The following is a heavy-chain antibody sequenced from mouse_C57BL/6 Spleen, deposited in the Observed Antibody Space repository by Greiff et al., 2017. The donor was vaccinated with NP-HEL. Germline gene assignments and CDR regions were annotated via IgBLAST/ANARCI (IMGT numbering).Heavy chain of an antibody. Sequence: EVKLVESGGGLVKPGGSLKLSCAASGFTFSDYGMHWVRQAPEKGLEWVAYISSGSSTIYYADTVKGRFTISRDNAKNTLFLQMTSLRSEDTAMYYCARQDYYGSSWDYWGQSTTLTVSS. D-gene: IGHD1-1*01. J-gene: IGHJ2*01. V-gene: IGHV5-17*01. CDR3: ARQDYYGSSWDY. CDR2: ISSGSSTI. CDR1: GFTFSDYG.